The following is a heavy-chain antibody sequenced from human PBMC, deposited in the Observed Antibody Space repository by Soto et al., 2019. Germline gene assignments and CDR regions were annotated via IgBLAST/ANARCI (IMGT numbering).Heavy chain of an antibody. CDR3: ARAFYGELYYFDY. V-gene: IGHV4-59*01. D-gene: IGHD4-17*01. Sequence: SETLSLTCTVSGGSISSYYWSWIRQSPGKGLEWIGYIYYSGSTNYNPSLKSRVTISVDTSKNQFSLKLSSVTAADTAVYYCARAFYGELYYFDYWGQGTLVTVSS. J-gene: IGHJ4*02. CDR2: IYYSGST. CDR1: GGSISSYY.